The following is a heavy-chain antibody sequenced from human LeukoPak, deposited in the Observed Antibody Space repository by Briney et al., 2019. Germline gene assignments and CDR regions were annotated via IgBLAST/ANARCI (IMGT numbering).Heavy chain of an antibody. J-gene: IGHJ4*02. D-gene: IGHD2-21*02. Sequence: GGSPRLSCAASGFTLSDHYMDWVRQAPGKGLEWVGRTRNKANSYSTEYAASVKGRFTISRDESKNSLYLQMNSLKTEDTAVYYCTREAVTANGYFDYWGQGTLVTVSS. V-gene: IGHV3-72*01. CDR2: TRNKANSYST. CDR3: TREAVTANGYFDY. CDR1: GFTLSDHY.